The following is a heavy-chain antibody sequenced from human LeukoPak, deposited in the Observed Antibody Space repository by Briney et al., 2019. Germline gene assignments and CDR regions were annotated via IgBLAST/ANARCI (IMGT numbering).Heavy chain of an antibody. CDR1: GYSISSYG. CDR3: ASNTGSDSSGYAY. D-gene: IGHD3-22*01. Sequence: ASVKVSCKASGYSISSYGVTWVRQAPGQGLERMGWISVYNGDTNYAQKLQGRVTMTTETSTSTAYMELRSLRSNDTAVYYCASNTGSDSSGYAYWGQGTLVTVSS. V-gene: IGHV1-18*01. CDR2: ISVYNGDT. J-gene: IGHJ4*02.